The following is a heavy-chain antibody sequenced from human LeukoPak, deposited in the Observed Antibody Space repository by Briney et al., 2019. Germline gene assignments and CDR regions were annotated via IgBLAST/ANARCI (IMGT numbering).Heavy chain of an antibody. CDR3: ARDLFYYDSSGPFDY. V-gene: IGHV1-18*01. CDR1: GYTFTNYG. J-gene: IGHJ4*02. D-gene: IGHD3-22*01. Sequence: GASVKVSCKASGYTFTNYGISWVRQAPGQGLEWMGWISAYNGNTNYAQKLQGRVTMTTDTSTSTAYMELRSLRSDDTAVYYCARDLFYYDSSGPFDYWGQGTLVTVSS. CDR2: ISAYNGNT.